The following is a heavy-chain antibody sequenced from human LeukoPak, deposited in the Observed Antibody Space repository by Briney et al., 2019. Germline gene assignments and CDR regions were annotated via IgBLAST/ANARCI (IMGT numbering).Heavy chain of an antibody. D-gene: IGHD3-10*01. Sequence: SQTLSHTCTVSGGSVGSDNSYWNWIRQPAGKGLEWIGRIYADGSSTCNPSLKSRVTILVGTSKNQFSLRLSSMTAADTAVYYCARGYYYRTWGLGTLVTVSS. J-gene: IGHJ4*02. CDR1: GGSVGSDNSY. CDR2: IYADGSS. V-gene: IGHV4-61*02. CDR3: ARGYYYRT.